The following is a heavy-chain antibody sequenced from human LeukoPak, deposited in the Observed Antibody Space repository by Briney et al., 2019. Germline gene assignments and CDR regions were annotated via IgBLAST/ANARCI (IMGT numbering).Heavy chain of an antibody. CDR1: GGSISSSSYY. CDR3: ARLGGQWSGSEFDY. Sequence: PSETLSLTCTVSGGSISSSSYYWGWIRQPPGKGLEWIGSIYYSGSTYYNPSLKSRVTISVDTSKNQFSLKLSSVTAADTAVYYCARLGGQWSGSEFDYWGQGTLDTVSS. V-gene: IGHV4-39*01. J-gene: IGHJ4*02. D-gene: IGHD3-3*01. CDR2: IYYSGST.